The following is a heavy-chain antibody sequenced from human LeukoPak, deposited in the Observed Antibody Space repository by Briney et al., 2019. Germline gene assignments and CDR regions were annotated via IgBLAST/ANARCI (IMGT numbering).Heavy chain of an antibody. CDR3: AREDPQTTVPEGMDV. D-gene: IGHD4-17*01. V-gene: IGHV4-59*01. CDR1: GGSISYYY. J-gene: IGHJ6*02. CDR2: IYYSGTT. Sequence: SETLSLTCTVSGGSISYYYWSWIRQSPGKGLEWLGYIYYSGTTNYNPSLKSRVTISVDTSKNQFSLQLRSVTAADTAVYYCAREDPQTTVPEGMDVWGQGTTVTVSS.